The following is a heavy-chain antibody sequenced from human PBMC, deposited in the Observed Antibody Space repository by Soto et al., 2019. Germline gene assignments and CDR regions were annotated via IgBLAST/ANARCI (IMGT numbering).Heavy chain of an antibody. D-gene: IGHD5-18*01. Sequence: GGSLRLSCAASGFTFSSYAMSWVRQAPGKGLEWVSAIRGSGDSTYYADSVKGRFTISRDNSKNALYLQMSSLRAEDTAVYYCARTLYSYGTDYWGQGTLVTVSS. CDR1: GFTFSSYA. CDR3: ARTLYSYGTDY. J-gene: IGHJ4*02. V-gene: IGHV3-23*01. CDR2: IRGSGDST.